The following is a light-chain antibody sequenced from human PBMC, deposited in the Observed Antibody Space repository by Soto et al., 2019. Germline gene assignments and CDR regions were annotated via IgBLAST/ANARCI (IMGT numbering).Light chain of an antibody. Sequence: DIQMTQSPSTLSASVGDRVTITCRASQSVNIWLAWYQQKPGKAPKLLIYSASNLQSGVPSRFSGSGSGTEFTLTISSLQPDDFATYYCKQYTSYSITFGQGTRMEIK. V-gene: IGKV1-5*03. CDR3: KQYTSYSIT. CDR2: SAS. J-gene: IGKJ5*01. CDR1: QSVNIW.